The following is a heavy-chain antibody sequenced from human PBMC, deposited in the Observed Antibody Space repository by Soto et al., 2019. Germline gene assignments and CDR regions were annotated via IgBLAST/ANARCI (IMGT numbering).Heavy chain of an antibody. J-gene: IGHJ4*02. CDR3: TRGGGSGNPAFDY. CDR2: LKSDGSTT. D-gene: IGHD1-26*01. CDR1: GFTFSNHW. V-gene: IGHV3-74*01. Sequence: EVQLVESGGGLVQPGGSLRLSCAASGFTFSNHWMHWVRQAPGKGLVWVSHLKSDGSTTIYADSVKGRFTISRDNAKKRLYLQMNSLRAEDTAVYYCTRGGGSGNPAFDYWGQGTLVTVSS.